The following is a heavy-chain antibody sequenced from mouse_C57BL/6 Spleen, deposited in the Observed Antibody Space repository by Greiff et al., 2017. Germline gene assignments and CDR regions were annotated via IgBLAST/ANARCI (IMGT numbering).Heavy chain of an antibody. CDR1: GFTFSSYG. CDR3: ARGYYGSSSYWYFDV. J-gene: IGHJ1*03. D-gene: IGHD1-1*01. Sequence: EVQGVESGGDLVKPGGSLKLSCAASGFTFSSYGMSWVRQTPDKRLEWVATISSGGSYTYYPDSVKGRFTISRDNAKTTLYLQMSSLKSEDTAMYYCARGYYGSSSYWYFDVWGTGTTVTVSS. V-gene: IGHV5-6*01. CDR2: ISSGGSYT.